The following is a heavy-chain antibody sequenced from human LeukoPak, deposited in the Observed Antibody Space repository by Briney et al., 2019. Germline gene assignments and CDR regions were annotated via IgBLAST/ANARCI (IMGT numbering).Heavy chain of an antibody. CDR1: GFTFSSYA. CDR3: ARPRGSWFAFDI. Sequence: GGSLRLSCAASGFTFSSYAMHWVRQAPGKGLEWVANIKQDGSEKYYADSVKGRFTISRDNAKNSLSLQMKSLRAEDTAVYYCARPRGSWFAFDIWGQGTMVTVSS. CDR2: IKQDGSEK. V-gene: IGHV3-7*01. J-gene: IGHJ3*02. D-gene: IGHD6-13*01.